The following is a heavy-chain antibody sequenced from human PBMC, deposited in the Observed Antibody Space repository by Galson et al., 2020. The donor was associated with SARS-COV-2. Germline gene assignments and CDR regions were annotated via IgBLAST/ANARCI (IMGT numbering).Heavy chain of an antibody. J-gene: IGHJ6*02. D-gene: IGHD6-25*01. CDR1: GFTFSDYY. Sequence: GESLKISCAASGFTFSDYYMSWIRQAPGKGLEWVSYISSSGSTIYYADSVKGRFTISRDNAKNSLYLQMNSLRAEDTAVYYCARDLAPSGPEGSYYYYGMDVWGQGTTVTVSS. CDR2: ISSSGSTI. CDR3: ARDLAPSGPEGSYYYYGMDV. V-gene: IGHV3-11*01.